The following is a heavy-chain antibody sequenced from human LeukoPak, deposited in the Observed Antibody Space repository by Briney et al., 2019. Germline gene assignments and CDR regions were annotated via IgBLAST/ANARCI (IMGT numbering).Heavy chain of an antibody. J-gene: IGHJ4*02. CDR1: GFTFNTYS. CDR2: ISSSSSTI. CDR3: AKAYSSSWHYFDY. V-gene: IGHV3-48*01. D-gene: IGHD6-13*01. Sequence: PGGSLRLSCAASGFTFNTYSMNWVRQAPGKGLEWVSHISSSSSTIYYADSVKGRFTISRDKSKNTLYLQMDSLRAEDTAVYYCAKAYSSSWHYFDYWGRGTLVTVSS.